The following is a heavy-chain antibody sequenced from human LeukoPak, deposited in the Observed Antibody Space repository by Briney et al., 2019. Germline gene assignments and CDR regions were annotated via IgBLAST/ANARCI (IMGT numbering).Heavy chain of an antibody. CDR3: ARIPSYGDPIDY. Sequence: SETLSLTCAVSGYSISSGYYWGWIRQLPGKGLEWIGSIYHSGSTYYNPSLKSRVTISVDTSKNQFSLKLSSVTAADTAVYYCARIPSYGDPIDYWGQGTLVTVSS. D-gene: IGHD4-17*01. CDR1: GYSISSGYY. V-gene: IGHV4-38-2*01. J-gene: IGHJ4*02. CDR2: IYHSGST.